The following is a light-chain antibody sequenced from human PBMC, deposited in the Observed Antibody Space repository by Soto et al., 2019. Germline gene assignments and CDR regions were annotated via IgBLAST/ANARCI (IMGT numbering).Light chain of an antibody. CDR2: GAS. CDR1: QSISSN. J-gene: IGKJ5*01. CDR3: QQYNTWPMT. Sequence: EIVMTQSPATLSVSPGERATLSCRASQSISSNLAWHQQKPGQAPRLLIYGASTRATGVPARFSGSGSGTEFTLTISSLQSEDFAVYYCQQYNTWPMTFGQGTRLEIK. V-gene: IGKV3-15*01.